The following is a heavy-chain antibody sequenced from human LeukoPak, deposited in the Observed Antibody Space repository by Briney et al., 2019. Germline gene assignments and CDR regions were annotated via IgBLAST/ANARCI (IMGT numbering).Heavy chain of an antibody. J-gene: IGHJ4*02. CDR2: IYSGGST. V-gene: IGHV3-53*01. CDR1: GFTVSSNY. CDR3: ARGGGGFGPGFDY. D-gene: IGHD2-15*01. Sequence: GGSLRLSCAASGFTVSSNYMSWVRQAPGRGLEWVSVIYSGGSTYYADSVKGRFTIPRDNSKNTLYLQMNSLRAEDTAVYYCARGGGGFGPGFDYWGQGTLVTVSS.